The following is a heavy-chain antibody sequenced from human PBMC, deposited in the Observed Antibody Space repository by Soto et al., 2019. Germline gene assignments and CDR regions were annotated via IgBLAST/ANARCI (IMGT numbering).Heavy chain of an antibody. J-gene: IGHJ3*02. CDR1: GFTFSGSA. V-gene: IGHV3-73*01. D-gene: IGHD4-17*01. Sequence: GGSLRLSCAASGFTFSGSAMHWVRQASGKGLEWVGRIRSKANSYATAYAASVKGRFTISRDDSKNTAYLQMNSLKTEDTVVYYCNPIYGDFAFDIWGQGTMVTVSS. CDR3: NPIYGDFAFDI. CDR2: IRSKANSYAT.